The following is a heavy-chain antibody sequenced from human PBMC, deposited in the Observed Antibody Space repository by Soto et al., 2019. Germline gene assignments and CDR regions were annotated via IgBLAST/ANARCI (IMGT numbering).Heavy chain of an antibody. J-gene: IGHJ4*02. CDR1: GYTLLMYY. Sequence: ASVKVSCKACGYTLLMYYIHWMRQAPGQGLEWMGIINPSGGSTTYAQKFQGRVTMTRDTSTSTVYMDLSSLRSEDTAVYYCARSPYSSGYYYAIDYWGQGTQVTVSS. D-gene: IGHD3-22*01. CDR3: ARSPYSSGYYYAIDY. V-gene: IGHV1-46*01. CDR2: INPSGGST.